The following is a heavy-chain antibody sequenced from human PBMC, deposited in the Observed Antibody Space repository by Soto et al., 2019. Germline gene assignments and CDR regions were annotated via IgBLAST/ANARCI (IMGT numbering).Heavy chain of an antibody. D-gene: IGHD4-17*01. CDR1: GFTFSSYD. CDR2: IGTAGDT. Sequence: GGSLRLSCAASGFTFSSYDMHWVRQATGKGLEWVSAIGTAGDTYYPGSVKGRFTISRENAKNSLYLQMNSLRAGDTAVYYCARAGDYGLYYYYMDVWGKGTTVTVSS. J-gene: IGHJ6*03. V-gene: IGHV3-13*01. CDR3: ARAGDYGLYYYYMDV.